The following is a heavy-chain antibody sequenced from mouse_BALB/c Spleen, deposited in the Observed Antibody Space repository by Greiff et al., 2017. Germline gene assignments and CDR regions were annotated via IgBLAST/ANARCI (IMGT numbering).Heavy chain of an antibody. J-gene: IGHJ2*01. Sequence: EVQLQQSGPGLVKPSQSLSLTCTVTGYSITSDYAWNWIRQFPGNKLEWMGYISYSGSTSYNPSLKSRISITRDTSKNQFFLQLNSVTTEDTATYYCARRDYGLDYWGQGTTLTVSS. CDR2: ISYSGST. CDR3: ARRDYGLDY. D-gene: IGHD1-2*01. CDR1: GYSITSDYA. V-gene: IGHV3-2*02.